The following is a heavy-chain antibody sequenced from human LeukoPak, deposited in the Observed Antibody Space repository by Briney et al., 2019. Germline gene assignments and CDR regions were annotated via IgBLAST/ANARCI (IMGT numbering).Heavy chain of an antibody. V-gene: IGHV3-9*03. Sequence: GGSLRPSCAASGFTFSSYWMYWVRQAPGKGLEWVSGISWNSGGIGYADSVKGRFTISRDNAKNSLYLQMNSLRAEDMALYYCAKVLFSGSYASGFDYWGQGTLVTVSS. CDR2: ISWNSGGI. CDR1: GFTFSSYW. J-gene: IGHJ4*02. D-gene: IGHD1-26*01. CDR3: AKVLFSGSYASGFDY.